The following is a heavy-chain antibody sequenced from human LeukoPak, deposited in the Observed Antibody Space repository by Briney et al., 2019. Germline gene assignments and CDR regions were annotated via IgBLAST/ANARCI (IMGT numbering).Heavy chain of an antibody. CDR2: LSNSGGST. CDR1: GFTLSSYV. D-gene: IGHD1-14*01. Sequence: GGSLRLSWSASGFTLSSYVMRWVRQAPGKGLEWVSTLSNSGGSTYYADSVKGRFTISRDNSKSALYLQMNSLRDEDTAIYYCANRRNYASDYWGQGTLVTVSS. CDR3: ANRRNYASDY. J-gene: IGHJ4*02. V-gene: IGHV3-23*01.